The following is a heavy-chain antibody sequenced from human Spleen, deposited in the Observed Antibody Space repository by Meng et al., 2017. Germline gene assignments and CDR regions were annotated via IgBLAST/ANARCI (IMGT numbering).Heavy chain of an antibody. CDR1: GGSFSDYY. Sequence: QVQLQQWGVGLLKPSETLSLTCAVSGGSFSDYYWSWIRQPPGKGLEWIGEINHSGSTNYNPSLESRATISVDTSQNNFSLKLSSVTAADSAVYYCARGPTTMANDFDYWGQGTLVTVSS. J-gene: IGHJ4*02. D-gene: IGHD4-11*01. V-gene: IGHV4-34*01. CDR3: ARGPTTMANDFDY. CDR2: INHSGST.